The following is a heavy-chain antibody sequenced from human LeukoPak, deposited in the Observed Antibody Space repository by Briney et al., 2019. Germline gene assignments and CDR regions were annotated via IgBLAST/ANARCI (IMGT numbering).Heavy chain of an antibody. CDR2: ISYDGSNK. CDR3: AIANRLVGVVGASVDY. D-gene: IGHD4/OR15-4a*01. J-gene: IGHJ4*02. V-gene: IGHV3-30-3*01. CDR1: GFTFSSYA. Sequence: GGSLRLFCAASGFTFSSYAMHWVRQAPGKGLEWVAVISYDGSNKYYADSVKGRFTISRDNSKNTLYLQMNSLIAEDTAVYYCAIANRLVGVVGASVDYWGQGARVTV.